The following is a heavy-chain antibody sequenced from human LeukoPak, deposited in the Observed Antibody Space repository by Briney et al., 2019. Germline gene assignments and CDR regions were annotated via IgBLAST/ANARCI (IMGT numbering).Heavy chain of an antibody. D-gene: IGHD1-1*01. CDR3: AREGKTGTTGRDYFDY. Sequence: GASVKVSCKASGGTFSSYAISWVRQAPGQGLEWMGRIIPIFGTANYAQKFQARVTITTDESTSTAYMELSSLRSEDTAVYYCAREGKTGTTGRDYFDYWGKGTLVTVSS. CDR1: GGTFSSYA. CDR2: IIPIFGTA. V-gene: IGHV1-69*05. J-gene: IGHJ4*02.